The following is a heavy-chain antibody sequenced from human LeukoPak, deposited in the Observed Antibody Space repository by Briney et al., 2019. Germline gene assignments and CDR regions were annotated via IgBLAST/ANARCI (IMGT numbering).Heavy chain of an antibody. D-gene: IGHD3-3*01. Sequence: ASVKVSCKASGGTFSSYAISWVRQAPGQGLEWMGGIIPIFGTANYAQKFQGRVTITADESTSTAYMELSSLRSEDTAVYYCARVLRFLSGMDVWGQGTTVTVSS. CDR3: ARVLRFLSGMDV. J-gene: IGHJ6*02. CDR1: GGTFSSYA. CDR2: IIPIFGTA. V-gene: IGHV1-69*01.